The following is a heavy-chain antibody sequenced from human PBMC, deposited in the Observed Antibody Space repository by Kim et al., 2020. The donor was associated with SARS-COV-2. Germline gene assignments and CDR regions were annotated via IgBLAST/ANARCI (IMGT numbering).Heavy chain of an antibody. J-gene: IGHJ5*02. CDR1: GYTFTGYY. D-gene: IGHD3-22*01. CDR3: ARAYGMIVVPLDP. V-gene: IGHV1-2*04. CDR2: INPNSGGT. Sequence: ASVKVSCKASGYTFTGYYMHWVRQAPGQGLEWMGWINPNSGGTNYAQKFQGWVTMTRDTSISTAYMELSRLRSDDTAVYYCARAYGMIVVPLDPWGQGTLVTVSS.